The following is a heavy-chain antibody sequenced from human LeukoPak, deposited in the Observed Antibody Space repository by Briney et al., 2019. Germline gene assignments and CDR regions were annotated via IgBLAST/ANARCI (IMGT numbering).Heavy chain of an antibody. V-gene: IGHV4-59*01. CDR2: IYSSGNT. CDR1: GDSISTYY. CDR3: ARLRWQLVGPYFDY. Sequence: SETLSLTCSFSGDSISTYYWSWIRQSPGKGLEWIGHIYSSGNTDYNSSLKSRVTISIDTSKSQFSLRLSSVTATDTAVYYCARLRWQLVGPYFDYWGQGILVTVSS. J-gene: IGHJ4*02. D-gene: IGHD1-26*01.